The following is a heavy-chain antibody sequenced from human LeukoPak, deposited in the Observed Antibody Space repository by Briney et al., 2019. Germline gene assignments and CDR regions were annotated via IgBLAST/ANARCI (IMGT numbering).Heavy chain of an antibody. V-gene: IGHV3-30-3*01. CDR2: ISYDGSNK. CDR3: ARDTDIVVVVAAYYFDY. D-gene: IGHD2-15*01. CDR1: GGSISSSSYY. J-gene: IGHJ4*02. Sequence: LSLTCTVSGGSISSSSYYWGWVRQAPGKGLEWVAVISYDGSNKYYADSVKGRFTISRDNSKNTLYLQMNSLRAEDTAVYYCARDTDIVVVVAAYYFDYWGQGTLVTVSS.